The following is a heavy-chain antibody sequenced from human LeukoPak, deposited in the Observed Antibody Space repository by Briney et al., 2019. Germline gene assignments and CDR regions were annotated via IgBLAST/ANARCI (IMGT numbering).Heavy chain of an antibody. J-gene: IGHJ4*02. V-gene: IGHV3-7*01. CDR1: GLTFISFW. Sequence: GGPLSLSCAASGLTFISFWMNWVRKAPGKGLEWVAKIKQDGSEKYYVDSVKGRFTISRDNPKNSLYLQMNSLRAEDTAVYYCARGRVDSFDYWGQGTLVTVSS. CDR2: IKQDGSEK. CDR3: ARGRVDSFDY. D-gene: IGHD3-10*01.